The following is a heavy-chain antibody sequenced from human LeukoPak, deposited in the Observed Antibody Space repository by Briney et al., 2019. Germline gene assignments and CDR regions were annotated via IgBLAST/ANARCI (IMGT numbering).Heavy chain of an antibody. J-gene: IGHJ4*02. D-gene: IGHD3-22*01. CDR2: ISVYNGNT. CDR1: GYTFSNSG. CDR3: ARVYDSSGYYARFGY. Sequence: ASVKVSCKASGYTFSNSGLSWVRQAPGQGLEWMGWISVYNGNTNYEEKFQGRVTMTTDTSTSTAYMEMRSLRSDDTAVYYCARVYDSSGYYARFGYWGQGTLVTVSS. V-gene: IGHV1-18*01.